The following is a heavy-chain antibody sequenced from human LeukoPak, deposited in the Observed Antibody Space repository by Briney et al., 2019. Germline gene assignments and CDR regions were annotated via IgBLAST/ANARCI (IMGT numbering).Heavy chain of an antibody. D-gene: IGHD3-10*01. CDR1: GGSISSSSYY. CDR3: ARARFGELPYY. Sequence: SETLSLTCTVSGGSISSSSYYWGWIRQPPGKGLEWIGSIYYSGSTYYNPSLKSRVTISVDTSKNQFSLKLSSVTAADTAVYYCARARFGELPYYWGQGTLVTVSS. V-gene: IGHV4-39*07. CDR2: IYYSGST. J-gene: IGHJ4*02.